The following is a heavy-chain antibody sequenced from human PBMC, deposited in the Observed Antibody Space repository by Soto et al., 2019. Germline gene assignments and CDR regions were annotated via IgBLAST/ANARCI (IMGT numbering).Heavy chain of an antibody. CDR1: GFTVSNNY. CDR2: IYSGGYT. J-gene: IGHJ4*02. D-gene: IGHD2-2*01. Sequence: EVQLVESGGGLIQPGGSLRLSCAVSGFTVSNNYMSWVRQAPGKGLEGVSVIYSGGYTAYGDSVKGRFTISRDNSKNTIILKINSRGADHPAWFSLATQPGGGGYWGQGTLVTVSS. CDR3: ATQPGGGGY. V-gene: IGHV3-53*01.